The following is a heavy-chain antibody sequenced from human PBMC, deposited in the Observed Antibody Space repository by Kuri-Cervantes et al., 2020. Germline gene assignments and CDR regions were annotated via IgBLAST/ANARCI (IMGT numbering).Heavy chain of an antibody. CDR1: GYTFTSYD. CDR3: ARGGPYDFWSGYGENWFDP. CDR2: MNPNSGNT. V-gene: IGHV1-8*01. J-gene: IGHJ5*02. Sequence: ASVKVSCKASGYTFTSYDINWVRQATGQGLEWMGWMNPNSGNTGYARKFQGRVTMTRNTSISTAYMELSSLRSEDTAVYYRARGGPYDFWSGYGENWFDPWGQGTLVTVSS. D-gene: IGHD3-3*01.